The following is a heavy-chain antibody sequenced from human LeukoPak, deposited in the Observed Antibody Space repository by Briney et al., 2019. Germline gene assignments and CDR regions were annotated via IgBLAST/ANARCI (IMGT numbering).Heavy chain of an antibody. CDR3: AREVTGYKSGQKYSWFDP. V-gene: IGHV3-21*06. Sequence: GGSLRLSCAASGFTFSNFDMRWVRQAPGKGLEWASSISTTGSDIYYADSVRGRFTISRDNANNSLYLQITSLRAEDTAVYYCAREVTGYKSGQKYSWFDPWGQGTLVTVSS. CDR1: GFTFSNFD. D-gene: IGHD6-19*01. CDR2: ISTTGSDI. J-gene: IGHJ5*02.